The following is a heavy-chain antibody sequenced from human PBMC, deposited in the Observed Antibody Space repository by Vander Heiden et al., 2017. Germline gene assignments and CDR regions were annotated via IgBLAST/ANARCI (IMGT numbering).Heavy chain of an antibody. V-gene: IGHV3-23*01. CDR3: AKITGRGYSYGTAFDY. D-gene: IGHD5-18*01. CDR2: ISGSGGST. CDR1: GSTFSRYA. J-gene: IGHJ4*02. Sequence: EVQLFESGGGLVQPGGSLRLSCAASGSTFSRYAMSWVRQAPGKGLEWVSAISGSGGSTYYADSVKGRFTISRDNSKNTLYLQMNSLRAEDTAVYYCAKITGRGYSYGTAFDYWGQGTLVTVSS.